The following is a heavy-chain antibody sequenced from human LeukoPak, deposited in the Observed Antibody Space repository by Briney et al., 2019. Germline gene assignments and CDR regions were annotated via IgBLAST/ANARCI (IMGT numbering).Heavy chain of an antibody. Sequence: GGSLRLSCAASGFTFSSYAMSWVRQAPGKGLEWVSAISGSGGSTYYADSVKGRFTISRDNSRSTLSLQMDSLRAEDTATYYCATYRQIQVPFEFWGQGTLVTVSS. J-gene: IGHJ4*02. D-gene: IGHD5-18*01. CDR1: GFTFSSYA. CDR3: ATYRQIQVPFEF. V-gene: IGHV3-23*01. CDR2: ISGSGGST.